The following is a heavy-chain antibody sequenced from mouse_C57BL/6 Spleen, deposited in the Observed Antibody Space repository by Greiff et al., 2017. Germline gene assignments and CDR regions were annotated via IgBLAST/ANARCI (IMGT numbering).Heavy chain of an antibody. D-gene: IGHD1-1*01. V-gene: IGHV1-9*01. J-gene: IGHJ4*01. Sequence: QVQLKQSGAELMKPGASVKLSCKATGYTFTGYWIEWVKQRPGHGLEWIGEILPGSGSTNYNEKFKGKATFTADTSSNTAYMQRSSLTTEDSAIYYCARGTTVSRGGYARDYWGQGTSVTVSS. CDR1: GYTFTGYW. CDR3: ARGTTVSRGGYARDY. CDR2: ILPGSGST.